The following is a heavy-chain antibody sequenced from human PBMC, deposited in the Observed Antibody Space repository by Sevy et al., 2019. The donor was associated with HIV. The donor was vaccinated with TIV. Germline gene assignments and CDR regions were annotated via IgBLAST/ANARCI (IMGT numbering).Heavy chain of an antibody. CDR1: GFTFSSYA. CDR3: AKDSDYDFWSGYSHAFDI. D-gene: IGHD3-3*01. V-gene: IGHV3-23*01. J-gene: IGHJ3*02. Sequence: GESLKISCAASGFTFSSYAMSWVRQAPGKGLEWVSAISGSGGSTYYAGSVKGRFTISRDNSKNTLYLQMNSLRAEDTAVYYCAKDSDYDFWSGYSHAFDIWGQGTMVTVSS. CDR2: ISGSGGST.